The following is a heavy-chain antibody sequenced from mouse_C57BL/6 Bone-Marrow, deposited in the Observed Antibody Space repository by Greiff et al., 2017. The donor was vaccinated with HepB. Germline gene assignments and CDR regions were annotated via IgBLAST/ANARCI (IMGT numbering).Heavy chain of an antibody. J-gene: IGHJ3*01. V-gene: IGHV1-26*01. CDR2: INPNNGGT. Sequence: VQLQQSGPELVKPGASVKISCKASGYTFTDYYMNWVKQSHGKSLEWIGDINPNNGGTSYNQKFKGKATLTVDKSSSTAYMELRSLTSEDSAVYYCARRGSSYGGVWFAYWGQGTLVTVSA. CDR3: ARRGSSYGGVWFAY. CDR1: GYTFTDYY. D-gene: IGHD1-1*01.